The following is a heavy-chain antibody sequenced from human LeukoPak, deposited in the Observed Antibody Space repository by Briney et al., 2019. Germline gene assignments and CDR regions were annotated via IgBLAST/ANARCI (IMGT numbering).Heavy chain of an antibody. CDR2: MNPNSGNT. V-gene: IGHV1-8*01. CDR1: GYTFTSYD. D-gene: IGHD3-10*01. CDR3: ASLLWSEGGMDV. Sequence: ASVKVSCKASGYTFTSYDINWERQATGQGLEWMGWMNPNSGNTGYAQKFQGRVTMTRNTSISTAYTELSSLRSEDTAVYYCASLLWSEGGMDVWGQGTTVTVSS. J-gene: IGHJ6*02.